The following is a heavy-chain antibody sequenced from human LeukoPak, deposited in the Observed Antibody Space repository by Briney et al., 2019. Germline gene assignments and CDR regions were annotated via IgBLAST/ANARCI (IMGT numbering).Heavy chain of an antibody. V-gene: IGHV3-33*01. Sequence: PGGSLRLSCAASGFTFSSYGMHWVRQAPGKGPEWVAVIYYNGNYKYYADSVKGRFTISRDNSRNTLYLQMKGLRAEDTAVYYCGRDGGGSELDYWGQGTLVTVSS. CDR3: GRDGGGSELDY. CDR2: IYYNGNYK. CDR1: GFTFSSYG. J-gene: IGHJ4*02. D-gene: IGHD2-15*01.